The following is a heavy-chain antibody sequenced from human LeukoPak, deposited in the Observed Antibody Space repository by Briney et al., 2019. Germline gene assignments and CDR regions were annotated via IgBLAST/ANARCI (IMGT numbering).Heavy chain of an antibody. CDR2: INPSGST. V-gene: IGHV4-34*01. CDR3: ARGRQEISMILVIMTGVSYYLDV. D-gene: IGHD3-22*01. J-gene: IGHJ6*03. CDR1: GGSFSGYY. Sequence: SETLSLTCAVYGGSFSGYYWTWIRQSPGKGLEWIWEINPSGSTYSNPSLKSRLTISRNTSKNQFSLRLSSVTAADTAVYYCARGRQEISMILVIMTGVSYYLDVWGKGTTVTVS.